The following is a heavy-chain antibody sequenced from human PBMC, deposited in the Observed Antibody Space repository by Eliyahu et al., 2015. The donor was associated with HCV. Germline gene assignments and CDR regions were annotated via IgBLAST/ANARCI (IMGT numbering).Heavy chain of an antibody. CDR2: IWFDGSKE. V-gene: IGHV3-33*01. D-gene: IGHD6-19*01. Sequence: SYGMHWVRQAPGKGLEWVAVIWFDGSKEYYADSVKGRFTISRDNSKNTLYLQMNSLRAEDTAVYYCARVSAVTAPYNWFDPWGQGTLVTVSS. J-gene: IGHJ5*02. CDR3: ARVSAVTAPYNWFDP. CDR1: SYG.